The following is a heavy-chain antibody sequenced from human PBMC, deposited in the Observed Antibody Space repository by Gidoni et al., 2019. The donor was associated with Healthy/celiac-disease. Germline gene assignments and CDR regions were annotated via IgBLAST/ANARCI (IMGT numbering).Heavy chain of an antibody. Sequence: EVQLLESGGGLVQPGGSLRLSCAASGFTFSSYAMSWVRQAPGKGLEWVSAIRGSGGSTYYADSVKGRFTISRDNSKNTLYLQMNSLRAEDTAVYYCAKHNYYGSGSYKLWGQGTLVTVSS. D-gene: IGHD3-10*01. CDR2: IRGSGGST. CDR1: GFTFSSYA. CDR3: AKHNYYGSGSYKL. V-gene: IGHV3-23*01. J-gene: IGHJ4*02.